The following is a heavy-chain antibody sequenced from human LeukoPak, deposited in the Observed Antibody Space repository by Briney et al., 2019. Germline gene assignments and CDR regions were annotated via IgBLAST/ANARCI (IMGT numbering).Heavy chain of an antibody. Sequence: PGGSLRLSCAASGFTFSSYAMSWVRQAPGKGLEWVPAISGSGGSTYYADSVKGRFTISRDNSKNTLYLQMNSLRAEDTAVYYCAKGFGEWGYYYYGMDVWGQGTTVTVSS. D-gene: IGHD3-10*01. V-gene: IGHV3-23*01. CDR2: ISGSGGST. CDR1: GFTFSSYA. J-gene: IGHJ6*02. CDR3: AKGFGEWGYYYYGMDV.